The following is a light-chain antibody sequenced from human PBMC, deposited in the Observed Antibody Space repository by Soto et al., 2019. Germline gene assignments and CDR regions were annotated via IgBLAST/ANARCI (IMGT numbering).Light chain of an antibody. CDR3: SSYTTSRTHWV. J-gene: IGLJ3*02. CDR1: SSDVGVYNY. V-gene: IGLV2-14*01. CDR2: EVS. Sequence: QSALTQPASVSGSPGQSITISCTGTSSDVGVYNYVSWYQQHPGKAPKLIIYEVSNRPSGGSNRFSGSKSGNTASLTISVLQAEDEADYYCSSYTTSRTHWVFGGGTKLTVL.